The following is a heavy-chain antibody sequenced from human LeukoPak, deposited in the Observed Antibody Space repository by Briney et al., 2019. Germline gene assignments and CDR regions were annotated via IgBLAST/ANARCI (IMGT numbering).Heavy chain of an antibody. D-gene: IGHD6-13*01. CDR1: GYTFTGYY. J-gene: IGHJ3*02. CDR3: AGAAAGTDAFDI. CDR2: IDPNSGGT. V-gene: IGHV1-2*02. Sequence: ASVKVSCKASGYTFTGYYMHWVRQAPGQGLEWMGWIDPNSGGTNYAQNFQGRVTMTRDTSISTAYMELSRLRSDDTAVYYCAGAAAGTDAFDIWGQGTMVTVSS.